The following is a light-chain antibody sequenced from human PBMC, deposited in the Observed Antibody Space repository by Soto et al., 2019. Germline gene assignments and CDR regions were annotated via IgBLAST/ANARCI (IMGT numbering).Light chain of an antibody. Sequence: EVVMTQSPATLSVSPGERATLSCRASQSVSSNLAWYQQKPGQAPRLLIYGASTRATGIPARFSGSGSGTEFTLTIASLQPDDFATYYCQQYLDWPRTFGQGTKVDI. J-gene: IGKJ1*01. V-gene: IGKV3-15*01. CDR1: QSVSSN. CDR3: QQYLDWPRT. CDR2: GAS.